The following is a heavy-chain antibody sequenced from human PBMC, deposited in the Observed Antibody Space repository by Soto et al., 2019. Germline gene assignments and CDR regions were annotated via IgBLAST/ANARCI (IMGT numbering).Heavy chain of an antibody. V-gene: IGHV1-69*01. CDR3: ARETGYCRGGSCYSFDY. CDR2: IIPIFGTA. J-gene: IGHJ4*02. D-gene: IGHD2-15*01. CDR1: GGTFSSYA. Sequence: QVQLVQSGAEVKKPGSSVKVSCKASGGTFSSYAISWVRQAPGQGLEWMGGIIPIFGTANYAQKFQGRVTITADESTSTAYMELSSLRSEDTAVYYCARETGYCRGGSCYSFDYWGQGTLVTVSS.